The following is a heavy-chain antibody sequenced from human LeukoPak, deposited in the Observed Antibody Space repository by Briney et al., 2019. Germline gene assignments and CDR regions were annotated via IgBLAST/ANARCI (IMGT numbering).Heavy chain of an antibody. V-gene: IGHV1-24*01. J-gene: IGHJ3*01. Sequence: ASVKVSCKVSGYTLTELSMHWVRQAPGKGLEWMGGFDPQYGETIYAQKFQGRLTMTKDTPTNTAYMELSSLRSQDTAVYYCATDRRGNHHSHAFDFWGQGTMVTIS. CDR2: FDPQYGET. CDR3: ATDRRGNHHSHAFDF. D-gene: IGHD1-14*01. CDR1: GYTLTELS.